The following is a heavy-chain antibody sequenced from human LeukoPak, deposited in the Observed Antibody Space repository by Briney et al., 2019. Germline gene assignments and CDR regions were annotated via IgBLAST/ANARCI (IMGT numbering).Heavy chain of an antibody. CDR2: ISGSGGST. CDR3: AKYPVASAAGTHYFDY. V-gene: IGHV3-23*01. D-gene: IGHD6-13*01. Sequence: ETLSLTCAVYGGSISSYYWSWVRQAPGKGLEWVSAISGSGGSTYYADSVKGRFTISRDNSKNTLYLQMNSLRAEDTAVYYCAKYPVASAAGTHYFDYWGQGTLVTVSS. CDR1: GGSISSYY. J-gene: IGHJ4*02.